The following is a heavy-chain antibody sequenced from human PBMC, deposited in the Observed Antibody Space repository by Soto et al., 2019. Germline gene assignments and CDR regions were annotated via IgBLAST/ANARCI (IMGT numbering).Heavy chain of an antibody. CDR2: IIPILGIA. Sequence: GASVKVSCKASGGTFSSYTISWVRQAPGQGLEWMGRIIPILGIANYAQKFQGRVTITADKSTSTAYMELSSLRSEDTAVYYCARGLGKAARQPKLSPFDIWGQGTMVTV. J-gene: IGHJ3*02. CDR3: ARGLGKAARQPKLSPFDI. CDR1: GGTFSSYT. V-gene: IGHV1-69*02. D-gene: IGHD1-1*01.